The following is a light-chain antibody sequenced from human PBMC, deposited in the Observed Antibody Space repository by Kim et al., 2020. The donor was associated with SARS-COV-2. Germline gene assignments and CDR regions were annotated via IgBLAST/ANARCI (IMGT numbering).Light chain of an antibody. J-gene: IGKJ3*01. CDR2: YAS. CDR1: QSLSDY. CDR3: QQCLNWSFT. V-gene: IGKV3-11*01. Sequence: WSPGERATHSCRASQSLSDYFAWYQQKPGQAPRLLIYYASNRATGIPARFSGSGSGTDYTLTISSLEPEDFAVYYCQQCLNWSFTFGPGTKVDIK.